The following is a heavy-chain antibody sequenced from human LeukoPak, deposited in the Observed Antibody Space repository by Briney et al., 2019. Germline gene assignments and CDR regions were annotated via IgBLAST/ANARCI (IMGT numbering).Heavy chain of an antibody. D-gene: IGHD6-13*01. Sequence: PGGSLRLSCAASGFIFGSCAMSWVRQSPGKGLEWVSAISPSGGSRYYADSAKGRFTISRDNSKNTLYLQMNSLRAEETAIYYCAKFSAFTSNWYKTPFDCWGQGTLVTVSS. CDR2: ISPSGGSR. CDR1: GFIFGSCA. CDR3: AKFSAFTSNWYKTPFDC. V-gene: IGHV3-23*01. J-gene: IGHJ4*02.